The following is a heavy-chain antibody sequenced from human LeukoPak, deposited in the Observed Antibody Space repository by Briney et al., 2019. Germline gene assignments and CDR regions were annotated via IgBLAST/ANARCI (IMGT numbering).Heavy chain of an antibody. J-gene: IGHJ5*02. CDR2: ISSSSSYI. V-gene: IGHV3-21*01. CDR3: ARGREVGPYQWFDP. D-gene: IGHD1-26*01. Sequence: EGSLRLSCAASGFTFSSYSMNWVRQAPGKGLEWVSSISSSSSYIYYADSVKGRFTISRDNAKNSLYLQMNSLRAEDTAVYYCARGREVGPYQWFDPWGQGTLVTVSS. CDR1: GFTFSSYS.